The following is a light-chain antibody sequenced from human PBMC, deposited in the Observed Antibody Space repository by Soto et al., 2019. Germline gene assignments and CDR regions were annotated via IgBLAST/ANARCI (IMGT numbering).Light chain of an antibody. Sequence: DIVMTQSPLSLPVTPGEPASISCRSSQSLLHSNGYNYLDWYLQKPGQSPQLLIYLGSNRASGVPDRFSGSGSGSDFTLIISRVEAEDVGVYYCLQARQPPRTFGQGTKVEIK. J-gene: IGKJ1*01. CDR2: LGS. CDR3: LQARQPPRT. CDR1: QSLLHSNGYNY. V-gene: IGKV2-28*01.